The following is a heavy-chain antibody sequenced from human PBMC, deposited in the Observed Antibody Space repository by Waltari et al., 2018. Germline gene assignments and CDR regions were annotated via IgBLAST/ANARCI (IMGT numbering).Heavy chain of an antibody. CDR3: ARPSIAARRNYYYYGMDV. J-gene: IGHJ6*02. CDR1: GGTFSSYA. D-gene: IGHD6-6*01. V-gene: IGHV1-69*01. CDR2: ISPIFGTA. Sequence: QVQLVQSGAEVKKPGSSVKVSCKASGGTFSSYAISWVRQAPGQGLEWVGGISPIFGTANYAQKFQGRVTITADESTSTAYMELSSLRSEDTAVYYCARPSIAARRNYYYYGMDVWGQGTTVTVSS.